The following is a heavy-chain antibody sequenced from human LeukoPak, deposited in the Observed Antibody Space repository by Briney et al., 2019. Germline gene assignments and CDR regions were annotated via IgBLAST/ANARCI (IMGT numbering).Heavy chain of an antibody. J-gene: IGHJ5*02. CDR1: GDSISSYY. V-gene: IGHV4-59*01. Sequence: PSETLSLTCTVSGDSISSYYWNWIRQPPGKGLEWIGYIHYIGSPNYNPSLKSRVTISVDTSRKQFSLKLSSVTAADTAVYYCARAPYEIAAADTWGQGTLVTVSS. D-gene: IGHD6-13*01. CDR2: IHYIGSP. CDR3: ARAPYEIAAADT.